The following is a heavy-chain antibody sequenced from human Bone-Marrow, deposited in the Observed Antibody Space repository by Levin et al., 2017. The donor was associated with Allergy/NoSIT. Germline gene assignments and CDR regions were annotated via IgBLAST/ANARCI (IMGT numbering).Heavy chain of an antibody. CDR1: GFTLEDYA. J-gene: IGHJ4*02. D-gene: IGHD3-22*01. CDR2: ISWNSGSI. Sequence: SLKISCAASGFTLEDYAMHWVRQAPGKGLEWVSGISWNSGSIGYVDSVKGRFTISRDNAKNSLYLHMNSLRPEDTALYYCVKGVYYYDSSGYTDRFDSWGQGALVTVSS. V-gene: IGHV3-9*01. CDR3: VKGVYYYDSSGYTDRFDS.